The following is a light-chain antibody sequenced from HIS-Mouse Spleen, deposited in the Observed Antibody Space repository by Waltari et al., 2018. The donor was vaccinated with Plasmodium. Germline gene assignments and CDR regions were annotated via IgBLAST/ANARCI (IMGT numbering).Light chain of an antibody. CDR2: DVS. Sequence: QSALTQPASVSGSPGQSITISCTGTSSDVGGYNYVSWYQQHPGKAPKLVIYDVSNRPSGVSKRFSGAKSGNTASLTISGLQAEDEADYYCSSYTSSSTWVFCGGTKLTVL. CDR1: SSDVGGYNY. J-gene: IGLJ3*02. CDR3: SSYTSSSTWV. V-gene: IGLV2-14*03.